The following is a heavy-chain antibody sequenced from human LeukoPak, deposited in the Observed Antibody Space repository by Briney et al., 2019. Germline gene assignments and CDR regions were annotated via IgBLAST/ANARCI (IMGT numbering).Heavy chain of an antibody. CDR1: GGSISSYY. D-gene: IGHD3-22*01. CDR2: IYYSGST. Sequence: SETLSLTCTVSGGSISSYYWSWIWQPPGTGLEWIGYIYYSGSTNYNPSLKSRVTISVDTSKNQFSLKLSSVTAADTAVYYCARPGYDSSGYRYFQHWGQGTLVTVSS. CDR3: ARPGYDSSGYRYFQH. J-gene: IGHJ1*01. V-gene: IGHV4-59*08.